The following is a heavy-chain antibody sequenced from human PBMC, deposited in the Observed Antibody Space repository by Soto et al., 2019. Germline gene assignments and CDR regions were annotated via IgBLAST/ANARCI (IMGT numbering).Heavy chain of an antibody. Sequence: GGSLRLSCTVSGFAFNNYGINWVRQAPGKGLEWVSSISKSDYTYYSDSVKGRFTISRDNAKNSVSLQMNTLRVEDTAVYYCVREDSIIIPAVSDFWGLGTLVTVSS. D-gene: IGHD3-22*01. CDR1: GFAFNNYG. V-gene: IGHV3-21*01. J-gene: IGHJ4*02. CDR3: VREDSIIIPAVSDF. CDR2: ISKSDYT.